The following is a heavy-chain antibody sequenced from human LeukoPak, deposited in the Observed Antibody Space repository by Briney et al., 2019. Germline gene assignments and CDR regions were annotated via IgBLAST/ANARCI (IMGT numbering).Heavy chain of an antibody. CDR3: ARHGYYDFWSPQGYFDY. J-gene: IGHJ4*02. CDR1: GFTFSIHN. CDR2: INSGGDAT. D-gene: IGHD3-3*01. V-gene: IGHV3-48*04. Sequence: GGSLRLSCAASGFTFSIHNMDWVRQAPGKGLEWISYINSGGDATHYADSVKGRFTISRDDAKNSLYMQMNSLTAEDTAVYYCARHGYYDFWSPQGYFDYWGQGTLVTVSS.